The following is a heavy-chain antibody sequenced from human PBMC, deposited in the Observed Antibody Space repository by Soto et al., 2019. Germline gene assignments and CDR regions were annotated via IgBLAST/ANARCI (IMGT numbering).Heavy chain of an antibody. V-gene: IGHV1-46*01. CDR3: ARDKGNGYNNEIDY. CDR1: GYTFTSYY. Sequence: ASVKVSCKASGYTFTSYYMHWVRQAPGQGLERMGIINPSGGSTSYAQKFQGRGTMTGGASTSTVYMELSSLRSEDTAVFYCARDKGNGYNNEIDYWGQGTLVTVSS. CDR2: INPSGGST. J-gene: IGHJ4*02. D-gene: IGHD4-4*01.